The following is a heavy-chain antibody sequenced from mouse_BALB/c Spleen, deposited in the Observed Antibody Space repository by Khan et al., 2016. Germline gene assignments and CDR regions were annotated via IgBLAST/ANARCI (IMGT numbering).Heavy chain of an antibody. CDR1: GSSITSNSV. D-gene: IGHD2-10*01. J-gene: IGHJ4*01. CDR2: INYSGST. V-gene: IGHV3-2*02. CDR3: SIDDPYLAIDY. Sequence: VQLQEPGPGLVKPSQSLSLTYTVIGSSITSNSVWNWIRQFPGNKMEWMGSINYSGSTIYNQSLKSRISITRDTSKNQFFLQLSSVTTEDTATYYCSIDDPYLAIDYCCHLTSFTLSS.